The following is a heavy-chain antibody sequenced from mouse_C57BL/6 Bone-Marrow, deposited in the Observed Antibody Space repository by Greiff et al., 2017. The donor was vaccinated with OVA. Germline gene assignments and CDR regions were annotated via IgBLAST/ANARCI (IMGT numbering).Heavy chain of an antibody. V-gene: IGHV5-12*01. CDR1: GFTFSDYY. CDR3: ARQSFYGNSVDY. D-gene: IGHD2-1*01. Sequence: DVKLQESGGGLVQPGGSLKLSCAASGFTFSDYYMYWVRQTPEKRLEWVAYISNGGGSTYYPDTVKGRFTISRDNAKNTLYLQMSRLKSEDTAMYYCARQSFYGNSVDYWGQGTTLTVSS. J-gene: IGHJ2*01. CDR2: ISNGGGST.